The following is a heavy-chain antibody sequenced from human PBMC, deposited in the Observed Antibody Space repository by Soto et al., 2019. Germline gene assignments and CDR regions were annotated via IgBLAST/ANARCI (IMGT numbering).Heavy chain of an antibody. CDR1: GGSISSSNW. CDR3: ARAGGITYYSLNWFDP. D-gene: IGHD1-20*01. V-gene: IGHV4-4*02. J-gene: IGHJ5*02. CDR2: IYHSGST. Sequence: QVQLQESGPGLVKPSGTLSLTCAVSGGSISSSNWWSWVRQPPGKGLEWIGEIYHSGSTNYNPSLQSRVTISVDKSKDQFSLKLSSVTAADTAVYYWARAGGITYYSLNWFDPWGQGTLVTVSS.